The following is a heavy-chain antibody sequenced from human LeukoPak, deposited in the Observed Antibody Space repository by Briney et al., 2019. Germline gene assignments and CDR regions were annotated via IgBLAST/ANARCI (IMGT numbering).Heavy chain of an antibody. CDR2: ITHSGST. CDR1: GGSFSSYY. D-gene: IGHD1-26*01. J-gene: IGHJ4*02. CDR3: ARSLVGAMDY. Sequence: SETLSLTCAVYGGSFSSYYWSWIRPPPGKGLEWIGEITHSGSTNYNPSLKSRVTISVDTSKSQFSLKLTSVTVADTAVYYCARSLVGAMDYWGQGTLVTVSS. V-gene: IGHV4-34*01.